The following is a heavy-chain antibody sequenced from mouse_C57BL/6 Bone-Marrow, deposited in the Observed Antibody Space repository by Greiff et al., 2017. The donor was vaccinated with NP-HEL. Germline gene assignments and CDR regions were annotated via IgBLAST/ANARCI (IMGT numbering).Heavy chain of an antibody. D-gene: IGHD1-1*01. Sequence: VQLKQSGPVLVKPGASVKMSCKASGYTFTDYYMNWVKQSHGKSLEWIGLINPYNGGTSYNQKFKGKATLTVDKSSSTAYIELNSLTSEDSAVYYCASLITTVPHFDYWGQGTTLTVSS. V-gene: IGHV1-19*01. J-gene: IGHJ2*01. CDR2: INPYNGGT. CDR1: GYTFTDYY. CDR3: ASLITTVPHFDY.